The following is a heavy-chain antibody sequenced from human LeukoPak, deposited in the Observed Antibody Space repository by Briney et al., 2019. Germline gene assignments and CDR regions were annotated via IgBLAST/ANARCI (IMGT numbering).Heavy chain of an antibody. Sequence: SETLSLTCAVYGGSFSGYYWSWIRQPPGKGLEWIGEINHSGSTNYNPSLKSRVTMSVDTSKNQFSLKLSSVTAADTAVYYCATYYYDSSGQMRGDYFDYWGQGTLVTVSS. D-gene: IGHD3-22*01. CDR2: INHSGST. CDR1: GGSFSGYY. CDR3: ATYYYDSSGQMRGDYFDY. V-gene: IGHV4-34*01. J-gene: IGHJ4*02.